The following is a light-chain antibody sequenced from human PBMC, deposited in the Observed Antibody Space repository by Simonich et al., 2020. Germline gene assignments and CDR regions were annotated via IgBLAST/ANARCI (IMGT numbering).Light chain of an antibody. Sequence: DIVMTQSPDSLAVSLGERATINCKSSQSVLYSSNNKNYLAWYPQKPGQPPKPLIYWAATRESGVPDRFSGSGSGTDFTLTISSLQAEDVAVYYCQQYYSTPYTFGQGTKLEIK. CDR1: QSVLYSSNNKNY. J-gene: IGKJ2*01. CDR2: WAA. CDR3: QQYYSTPYT. V-gene: IGKV4-1*01.